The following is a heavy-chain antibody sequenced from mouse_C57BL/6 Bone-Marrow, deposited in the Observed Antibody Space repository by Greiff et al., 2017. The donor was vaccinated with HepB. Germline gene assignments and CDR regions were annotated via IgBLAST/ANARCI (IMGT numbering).Heavy chain of an antibody. CDR3: TTVGVAY. CDR2: IDPENGDT. CDR1: GFNIKDDY. V-gene: IGHV14-4*01. Sequence: EVQLQQSGAELVRPGASVKLSCTASGFNIKDDYMHWVKQRPEQGLEWIGWIDPENGDTEYASKFQGKATITADTSSNKAYLQLSSLTSEDTAVYYCTTVGVAYWGQGTLVTVSA. J-gene: IGHJ3*01. D-gene: IGHD1-1*01.